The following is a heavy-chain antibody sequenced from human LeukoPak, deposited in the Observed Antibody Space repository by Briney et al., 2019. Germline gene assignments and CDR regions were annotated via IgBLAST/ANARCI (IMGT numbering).Heavy chain of an antibody. CDR2: IYTSGST. Sequence: PSETLSLTCTVSGGSISSSSYYWGWIRQPAGKGLEWIGRIYTSGSTNYNPSLKSRVTMSVDTSKNQFSLKLSSVTAADTAVYYCARDGGWGSHDYWFDPWGQGTPVTVSS. V-gene: IGHV4-61*02. J-gene: IGHJ5*02. D-gene: IGHD3-16*01. CDR1: GGSISSSSYY. CDR3: ARDGGWGSHDYWFDP.